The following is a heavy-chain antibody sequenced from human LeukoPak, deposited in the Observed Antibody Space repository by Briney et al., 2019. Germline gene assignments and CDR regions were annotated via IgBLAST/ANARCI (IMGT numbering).Heavy chain of an antibody. CDR1: GGSISAGGYY. J-gene: IGHJ3*02. CDR3: ASTSKYIGSGRDDSFDI. V-gene: IGHV4-30-4*01. Sequence: PSQTLSLTCTVSGGSISAGGYYWSWIRQPPGKGLEWIGYISYSGGTYYNPSLESRNSISMDTSKSRFSLKMGSVTAADTAVYYCASTSKYIGSGRDDSFDIWGQGTMVTVSS. CDR2: ISYSGGT. D-gene: IGHD3-10*01.